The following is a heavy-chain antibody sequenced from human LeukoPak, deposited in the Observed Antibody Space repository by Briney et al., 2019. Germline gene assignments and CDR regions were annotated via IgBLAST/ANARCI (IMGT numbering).Heavy chain of an antibody. CDR2: IYTSGST. D-gene: IGHD2-21*02. CDR1: GGSISSYY. CDR3: ARAGPDGDCSSFLGYYYYYMDV. J-gene: IGHJ6*03. V-gene: IGHV4-4*07. Sequence: SETPSLTCTVSGGSISSYYWSWIRQPAGKGLEWIGRIYTSGSTNYNPSLKSRVTMSVDTSKNQFSLKLSSVTAADTAVYYCARAGPDGDCSSFLGYYYYYMDVWGKGTTVTVSS.